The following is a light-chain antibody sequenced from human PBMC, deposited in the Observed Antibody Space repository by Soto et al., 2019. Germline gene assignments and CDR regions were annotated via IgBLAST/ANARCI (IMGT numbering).Light chain of an antibody. CDR1: SSDIGGYKY. CDR3: SSYTSNMSVL. J-gene: IGLJ2*01. V-gene: IGLV2-14*01. Sequence: QPASVSGSPGQSITISCTGTSSDIGGYKYVSWYQQHPGKVPKLIIFEVSNRPSGVSERFSGSKSANTASLTISGLQAEDEADYYCSSYTSNMSVLFGGGTKLTVL. CDR2: EVS.